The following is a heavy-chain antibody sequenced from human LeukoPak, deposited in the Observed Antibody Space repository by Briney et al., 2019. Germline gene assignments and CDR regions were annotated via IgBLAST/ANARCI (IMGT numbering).Heavy chain of an antibody. CDR1: GGSISSSSYY. Sequence: SETLSLTCTVSGGSISSSSYYWGWLRQPPGTGLEWLGSIYYSGSTYYNPSLKSRVTISVDTSKNQFSLKLSSVTAADTAVYYCASEITMVRWGGSNWFDPWGQGTLVTVSS. CDR2: IYYSGST. V-gene: IGHV4-39*07. CDR3: ASEITMVRWGGSNWFDP. D-gene: IGHD3-10*01. J-gene: IGHJ5*02.